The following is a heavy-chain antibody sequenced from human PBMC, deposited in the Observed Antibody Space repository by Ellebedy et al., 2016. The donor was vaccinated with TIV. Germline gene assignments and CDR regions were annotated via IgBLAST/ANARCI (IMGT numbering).Heavy chain of an antibody. CDR1: GDSVTTYS. Sequence: SETLSLTXTVSGDSVTTYSWNWIRQSPGKGLEWIGDINHLGGTNYNPSLKSRVTISIDTSKNHFSLRLNSVTAADTAVYFCARGSSGSLFWGQGTLVTVSS. D-gene: IGHD1-26*01. CDR2: INHLGGT. J-gene: IGHJ4*02. V-gene: IGHV4-34*01. CDR3: ARGSSGSLF.